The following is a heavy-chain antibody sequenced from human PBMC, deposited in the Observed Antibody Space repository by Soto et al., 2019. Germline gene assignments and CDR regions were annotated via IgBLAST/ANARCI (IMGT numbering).Heavy chain of an antibody. CDR1: GFTCGNLG. D-gene: IGHD1-26*01. CDR3: AKSGGSSFDY. V-gene: IGHV3-74*03. J-gene: IGHJ4*02. Sequence: GGPLRLWWAASGFTCGNLGVRCVRQAPGKGLVWVSRINGDGSTTTYADSVKGRFTISRDNADNTLYLHMNSLRAEDTAVYYCAKSGGSSFDYWGQGALVTVSS. CDR2: INGDGSTT.